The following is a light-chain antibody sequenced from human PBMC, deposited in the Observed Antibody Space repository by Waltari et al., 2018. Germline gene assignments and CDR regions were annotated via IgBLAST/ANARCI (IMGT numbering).Light chain of an antibody. Sequence: QSVLTQPPSASGTPGQRVTMSCSGTYYNIGNNAVKWYQQLPGMAPKLLIYSKDRRPPGVPARFSGSKSGTSASLAISGLQSEDEADYYCAAWDDSLSGQVVFGGGTKLTVL. V-gene: IGLV1-44*01. CDR1: YYNIGNNA. CDR3: AAWDDSLSGQVV. J-gene: IGLJ2*01. CDR2: SKD.